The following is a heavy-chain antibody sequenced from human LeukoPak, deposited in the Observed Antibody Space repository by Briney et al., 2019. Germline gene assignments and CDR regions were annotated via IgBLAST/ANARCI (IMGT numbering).Heavy chain of an antibody. CDR2: INHSGST. J-gene: IGHJ4*02. CDR3: ARLTYYDYVWGSYRLDY. CDR1: GGSFSGYY. D-gene: IGHD3-16*02. Sequence: PSETLSLTCAVYGGSFSGYYWSWIRQPPGKGLEWIGEINHSGSTNYNPSLKSRVTISVDTSKNQFSLKLSSVTAADTAVYYCARLTYYDYVWGSYRLDYWGQGTLVTVSS. V-gene: IGHV4-34*01.